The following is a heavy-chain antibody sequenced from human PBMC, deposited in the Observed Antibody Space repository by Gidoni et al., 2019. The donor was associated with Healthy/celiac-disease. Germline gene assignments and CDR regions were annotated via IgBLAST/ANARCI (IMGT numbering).Heavy chain of an antibody. J-gene: IGHJ6*02. V-gene: IGHV3-48*03. D-gene: IGHD3-3*01. CDR3: ARDLEVSSVTPYGMDV. CDR2: ISSSGSTI. CDR1: GFPFTRYE. Sequence: EVHLVESGGGFVQPGGSLRLSCAASGFPFTRYEMNWVRQAPGKGREWVSYISSSGSTIYYADSVKGRFTISRDNAKNSLYLQMNSLRAEDTAVYYCARDLEVSSVTPYGMDVWGQGTTVTVSS.